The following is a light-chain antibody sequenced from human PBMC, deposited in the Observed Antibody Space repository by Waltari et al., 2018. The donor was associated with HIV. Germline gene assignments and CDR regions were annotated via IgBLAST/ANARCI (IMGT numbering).Light chain of an antibody. Sequence: QSALTQPASVSGSPGQSITISCTGTSSDIGGFNYFSWYQQHPDKAPKLIIFDVDIRPSGISNRFSGSKSGNTASLTISGLQAEDEADYYCSSYASSFTLLFGGGTKLTVL. CDR2: DVD. J-gene: IGLJ3*02. V-gene: IGLV2-14*03. CDR3: SSYASSFTLL. CDR1: SSDIGGFNY.